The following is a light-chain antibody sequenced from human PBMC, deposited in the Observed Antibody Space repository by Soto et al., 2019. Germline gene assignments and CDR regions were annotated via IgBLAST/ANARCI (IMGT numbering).Light chain of an antibody. CDR3: QQYGSSSLT. J-gene: IGKJ4*01. Sequence: EIVLTQSPGPLSLSPGERATLSCRASQSVSSSYLAWYQQKPGQAPRLLIYGASSRATGIPDRFSGSGSGTDFTLTISRLETEDFAVYYCQQYGSSSLTFGGGTKVDIK. CDR1: QSVSSSY. V-gene: IGKV3-20*01. CDR2: GAS.